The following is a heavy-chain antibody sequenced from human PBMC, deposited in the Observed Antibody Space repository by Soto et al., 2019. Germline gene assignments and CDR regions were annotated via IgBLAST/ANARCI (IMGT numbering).Heavy chain of an antibody. V-gene: IGHV4-30-2*01. Sequence: TSETLSLTCTVSGGSISSGGYSWSWIRQPPGKGLEWIGYIYHSGSTYYNPSLKSRVTISVDASKNQFSLKVSSGTAADTAVYYCARRRTSYGMDVWGQGTTVTVSS. J-gene: IGHJ6*02. CDR1: GGSISSGGYS. CDR3: ARRRTSYGMDV. CDR2: IYHSGST.